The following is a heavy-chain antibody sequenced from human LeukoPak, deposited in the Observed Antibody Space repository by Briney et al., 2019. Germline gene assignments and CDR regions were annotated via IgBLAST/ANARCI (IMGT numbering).Heavy chain of an antibody. Sequence: ASVEVSCKAAGYTFTAYYIHWVRQAPGHRLGWMGGMKPNRGATNYTQVLRRRGTVTIATSIGTASMELSRLTADDTAVYYCARDRSSSSGVNAFDIWGQGTMVTVSS. CDR2: MKPNRGAT. J-gene: IGHJ3*02. CDR3: ARDRSSSSGVNAFDI. V-gene: IGHV1-2*02. D-gene: IGHD6-13*01. CDR1: GYTFTAYY.